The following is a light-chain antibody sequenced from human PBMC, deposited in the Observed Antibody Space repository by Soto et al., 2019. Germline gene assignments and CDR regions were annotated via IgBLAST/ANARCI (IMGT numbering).Light chain of an antibody. CDR2: DAS. Sequence: EIVITQSPATLSVSPGERATLSWRASQTVRNNYFAWYQQKPGQAPRLLIYDASSRATGIPDRFSGGGSGTDFTLTISRLEPEDFAVYYCQQFSSYPLTFGGGTKVDI. CDR1: QTVRNNY. V-gene: IGKV3-20*01. CDR3: QQFSSYPLT. J-gene: IGKJ4*01.